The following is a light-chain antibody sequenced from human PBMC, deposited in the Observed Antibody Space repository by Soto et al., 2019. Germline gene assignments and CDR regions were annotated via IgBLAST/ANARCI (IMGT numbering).Light chain of an antibody. V-gene: IGLV2-14*01. Sequence: QSALTQPPSASGSPGRSVTISCTGTSSDVGGYDYVSWYQQHPGKAPKLVLYEVSNRPSGISNRFSGSKSGNTASLTISGLQAEDEGDYYCSSYRRNRDVVFGGGTKVTVL. J-gene: IGLJ3*02. CDR2: EVS. CDR1: SSDVGGYDY. CDR3: SSYRRNRDVV.